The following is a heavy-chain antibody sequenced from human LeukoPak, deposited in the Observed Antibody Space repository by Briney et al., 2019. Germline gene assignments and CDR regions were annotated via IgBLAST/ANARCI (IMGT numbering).Heavy chain of an antibody. D-gene: IGHD6-6*01. CDR2: FDPEDGET. V-gene: IGHV1-24*01. CDR1: GYTLTELS. J-gene: IGHJ4*02. CDR3: ARASSSATPFDY. Sequence: ASVKVSCKVSGYTLTELSMHWVRQAPGKGLEWMGGFDPEDGETIYAQKFQGRVTITTDESTSTAYMELSSLRSEDTAVYYCARASSSATPFDYWGQGTPVTVSS.